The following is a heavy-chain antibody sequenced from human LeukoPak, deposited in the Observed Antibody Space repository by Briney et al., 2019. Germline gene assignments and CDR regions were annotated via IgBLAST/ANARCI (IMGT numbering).Heavy chain of an antibody. V-gene: IGHV4-39*07. CDR1: GGSISSSSYY. Sequence: SETLSLTCTVSGGSISSSSYYWGWIRQPPGKGLEWIGSIYYSGSTYYNPSLKSRVTISVDTSKNQFSLKLSSVTAADTAVYYCARDFTVTRFDYWGQGTLVTVSS. J-gene: IGHJ4*02. CDR3: ARDFTVTRFDY. D-gene: IGHD4-17*01. CDR2: IYYSGST.